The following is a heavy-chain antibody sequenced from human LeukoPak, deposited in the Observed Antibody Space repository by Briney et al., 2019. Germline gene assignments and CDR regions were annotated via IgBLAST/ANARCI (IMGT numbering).Heavy chain of an antibody. V-gene: IGHV2-70*11. Sequence: SGPALVKPTQTLTLTCSFSGFSLSTSGMSVSWIRQPPGKALEWLARIDWNDDKYYNTSLKTRLTISKDTSRNQVVLTMTNMDPVDTATYYCARSPFLISMIRGVKYYYYYMDVWGKGTTVTISS. J-gene: IGHJ6*03. CDR1: GFSLSTSGMS. D-gene: IGHD3-10*01. CDR2: IDWNDDK. CDR3: ARSPFLISMIRGVKYYYYYMDV.